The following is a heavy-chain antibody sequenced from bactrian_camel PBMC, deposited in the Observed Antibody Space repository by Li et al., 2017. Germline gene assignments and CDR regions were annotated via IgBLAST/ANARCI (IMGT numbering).Heavy chain of an antibody. CDR2: IDSDGRT. Sequence: HVQLVESGGGSVQAGGSLRLSYAASGLPDSSNCMGWFHQAPGKEREAVAGIDSDGRTSYADSVKGRFTISKDNAKYTLYLEMNNLKPEDTGMYYCAQLWYRDCYSDSWFQVDDFDAWGQGTQVTVS. CDR1: GLPDSSNC. V-gene: IGHV3S26*01. D-gene: IGHD2*01. J-gene: IGHJ6*01. CDR3: AQLWYRDCYSDSWFQVDDFDA.